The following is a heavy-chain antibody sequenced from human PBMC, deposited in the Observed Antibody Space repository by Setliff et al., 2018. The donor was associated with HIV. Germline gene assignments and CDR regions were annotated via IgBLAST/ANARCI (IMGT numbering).Heavy chain of an antibody. V-gene: IGHV4-34*01. J-gene: IGHJ4*02. D-gene: IGHD3-3*01. CDR2: INHSGTT. Sequence: LSLTCAVYGGSFSGYSWSWIRQPPGKGLEWIGEINHSGTTYYNPSLKSRVTISVDMSNNQFSLKVTSVTAADTAVYYCMRGRSITIFGVAYFDFWGQGTQVTVSS. CDR1: GGSFSGYS. CDR3: MRGRSITIFGVAYFDF.